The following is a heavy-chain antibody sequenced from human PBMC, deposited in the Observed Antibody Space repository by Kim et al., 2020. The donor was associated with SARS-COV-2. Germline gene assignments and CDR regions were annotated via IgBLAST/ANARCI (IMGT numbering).Heavy chain of an antibody. CDR3: AREVVVPAYFDY. CDR1: GGSISSYY. CDR2: IYYSGST. J-gene: IGHJ4*02. D-gene: IGHD2-2*01. Sequence: SETLSLTCTVSGGSISSYYWSWIRQPPGKGLEWIGYIYYSGSTNYNPSLKSRVTISVDTSKNQFSLKLSSVTAADTAVYYCAREVVVPAYFDYWGQGTLV. V-gene: IGHV4-59*01.